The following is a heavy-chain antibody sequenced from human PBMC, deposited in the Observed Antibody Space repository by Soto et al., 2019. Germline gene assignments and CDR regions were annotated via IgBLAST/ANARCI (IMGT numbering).Heavy chain of an antibody. CDR1: GGSFSGYY. J-gene: IGHJ6*02. Sequence: SETLSLTCAVYGGSFSGYYWSWIRQPPGKGLEWIGEINHSGSTNYNPSLKSRVTISVDTSKNQFSLKLSSVTAADTAVYYCARGRRFFYSYGLVYDYYGMDVRGQGTTVTVSS. CDR3: ARGRRFFYSYGLVYDYYGMDV. D-gene: IGHD5-18*01. V-gene: IGHV4-34*01. CDR2: INHSGST.